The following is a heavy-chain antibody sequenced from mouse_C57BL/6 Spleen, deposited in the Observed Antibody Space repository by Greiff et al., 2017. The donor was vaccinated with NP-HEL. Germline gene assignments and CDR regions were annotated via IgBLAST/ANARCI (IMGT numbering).Heavy chain of an antibody. D-gene: IGHD1-1*01. V-gene: IGHV1-53*01. CDR1: GYTFTSYW. CDR2: INPSNGGT. CDR3: ARGGSTYYYAMDY. J-gene: IGHJ4*01. Sequence: QVQLQQSGTELVKPGASVKLSCKASGYTFTSYWMHWVKQRPGQGLEWIGNINPSNGGTNYNEKFKSKATLTVDKSSSTAYMQLSSLTSEDSAVYYCARGGSTYYYAMDYWGQGTSVTVSS.